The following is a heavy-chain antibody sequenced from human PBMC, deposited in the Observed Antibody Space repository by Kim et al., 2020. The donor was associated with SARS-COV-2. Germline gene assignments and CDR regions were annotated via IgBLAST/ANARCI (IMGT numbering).Heavy chain of an antibody. J-gene: IGHJ4*01. CDR3: VRGRGYDTGANTYIDY. D-gene: IGHD3-9*01. CDR2: IHSDGKST. Sequence: GGSLRLSCAASGFTLSPYWMHWVRQAPGKGPVWVARIHSDGKSTAYADSVKGRITISRDSAQNTLYLEMNSLSAEDTSVYYCVRGRGYDTGANTYIDYWG. V-gene: IGHV3-74*01. CDR1: GFTLSPYW.